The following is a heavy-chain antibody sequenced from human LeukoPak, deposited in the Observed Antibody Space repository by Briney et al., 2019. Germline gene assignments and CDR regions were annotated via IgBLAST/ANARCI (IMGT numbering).Heavy chain of an antibody. CDR2: IYHSGST. D-gene: IGHD3-3*01. CDR3: ARDPGTIFGMVGGPNWFDP. V-gene: IGHV4-38-2*02. Sequence: SETLSLTCTVSGYSISSGYYWGWIRQPPGKGLEWIGSIYHSGSTYYNPSLKSRVTISVDTSKNQFSLKLSSVTAADTAVYYCARDPGTIFGMVGGPNWFDPWGQGTLVTVSS. J-gene: IGHJ5*02. CDR1: GYSISSGYY.